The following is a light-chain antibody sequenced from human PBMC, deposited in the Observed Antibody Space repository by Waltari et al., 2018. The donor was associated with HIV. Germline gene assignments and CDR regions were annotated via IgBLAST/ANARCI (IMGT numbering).Light chain of an antibody. J-gene: IGKJ2*01. CDR2: GTS. Sequence: DIVLTQSPGTLSLSPGERATLSCRASQSVSSSFLSWYQQIPGQAPRLLISGTSSRATGIPDRFSGSVSGTDFTLTISRLEPEDFAVYYCQQYGSSPPYTFGQGTKLEIK. CDR3: QQYGSSPPYT. CDR1: QSVSSSF. V-gene: IGKV3-20*01.